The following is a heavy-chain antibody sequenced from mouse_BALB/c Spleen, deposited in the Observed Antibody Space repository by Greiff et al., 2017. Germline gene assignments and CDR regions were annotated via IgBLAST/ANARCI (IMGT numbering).Heavy chain of an antibody. Sequence: QVQLQQSGAELVRPGTSVKVSCKASGYAFTNYLIEWVKQRPGQGLEWIGVINPGSGGTKYNEKFKSKATLTVDKPSSTAYMQLSSLTSEDSAVYYCTRSGVDYDGGFAYWGQGTLVTVSA. V-gene: IGHV1-54*01. CDR3: TRSGVDYDGGFAY. D-gene: IGHD2-4*01. CDR1: GYAFTNYL. J-gene: IGHJ3*01. CDR2: INPGSGGT.